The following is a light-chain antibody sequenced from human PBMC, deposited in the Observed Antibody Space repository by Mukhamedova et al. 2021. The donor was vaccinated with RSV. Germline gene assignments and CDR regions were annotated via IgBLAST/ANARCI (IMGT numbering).Light chain of an antibody. CDR2: AAS. V-gene: IGKV1-NL1*01. Sequence: AGYQRRVHGKAPKLLLYAASTLESGVPSRFSGSGSGTDYTLTISSLQPEDFATYYCQQYYSTPPDTFGQGTKLEIK. CDR3: QQYYSTPPDT. J-gene: IGKJ2*01.